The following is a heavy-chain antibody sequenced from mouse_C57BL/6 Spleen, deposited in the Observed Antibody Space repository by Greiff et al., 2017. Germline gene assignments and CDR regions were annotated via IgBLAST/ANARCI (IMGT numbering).Heavy chain of an antibody. CDR1: GYAFSSYW. CDR2: IYPGDGDT. Sequence: QVQLQQSGAELVKPGASVKISCKASGYAFSSYWMNWVKQRPGKGLEWIGQIYPGDGDTNYNGKFKGKATLTADKSSSTAYMQLSSLTSEDSAVYFCAREMESYYAMYYWGQGTSVTVSS. V-gene: IGHV1-80*01. CDR3: AREMESYYAMYY. D-gene: IGHD2-3*01. J-gene: IGHJ4*01.